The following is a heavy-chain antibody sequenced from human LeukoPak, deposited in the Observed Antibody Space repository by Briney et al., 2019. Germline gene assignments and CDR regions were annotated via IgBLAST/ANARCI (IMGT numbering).Heavy chain of an antibody. Sequence: SETLSLTCTVSGGSISSSSYYWGWIRQPPGKGLEWIGYIYYSGSTYYNPSLKSRVTISVDTSKNQFSLKLSSVTAADTAVYYCARTYNSGWLQFDYWGQGTLVTVSS. D-gene: IGHD6-19*01. CDR1: GGSISSSSYY. CDR2: IYYSGST. V-gene: IGHV4-30-4*08. CDR3: ARTYNSGWLQFDY. J-gene: IGHJ4*02.